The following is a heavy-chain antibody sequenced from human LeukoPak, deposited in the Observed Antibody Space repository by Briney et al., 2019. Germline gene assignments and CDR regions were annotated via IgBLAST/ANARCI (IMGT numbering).Heavy chain of an antibody. CDR2: IDSDGRTT. D-gene: IGHD5-12*01. CDR3: VVASDALDL. Sequence: PGGSLRLSCAASGFTFSIYWMYWVRQAPGKGLVWVSRIDSDGRTTDYADSLRGRFFISRDNSKNTLYLQMNSLKADDTAIYYCVVASDALDLWGQGTTVTVSS. J-gene: IGHJ3*01. V-gene: IGHV3-74*01. CDR1: GFTFSIYW.